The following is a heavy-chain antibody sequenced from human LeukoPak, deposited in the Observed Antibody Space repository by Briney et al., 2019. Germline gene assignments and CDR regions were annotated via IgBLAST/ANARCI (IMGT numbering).Heavy chain of an antibody. D-gene: IGHD3-16*02. J-gene: IGHJ4*02. Sequence: QSGGSLRLSCAASGFTFSSYAMSWVRQAPGKGLEWVSAISGSGGSTYYAGSVKGRFTISRDNSKNTLYLQMNSLRAEDTAVYYCAKDYRDLGYFDYWGQGTLVTVSS. V-gene: IGHV3-23*01. CDR3: AKDYRDLGYFDY. CDR2: ISGSGGST. CDR1: GFTFSSYA.